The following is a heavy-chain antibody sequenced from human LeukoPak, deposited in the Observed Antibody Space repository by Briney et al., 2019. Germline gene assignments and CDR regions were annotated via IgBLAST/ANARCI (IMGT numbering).Heavy chain of an antibody. CDR3: ARGAGWYNY. Sequence: PSETLSVTCTVSGGSISDDYWSWLRQPPGEGLEWIAYIHYSGTTNYNPSLRSRVTISIDTSKKQFSLKVSSVTAADTAVYYCARGAGWYNYWGQGTLVTVSS. CDR1: GGSISDDY. J-gene: IGHJ4*02. CDR2: IHYSGTT. V-gene: IGHV4-59*01. D-gene: IGHD6-19*01.